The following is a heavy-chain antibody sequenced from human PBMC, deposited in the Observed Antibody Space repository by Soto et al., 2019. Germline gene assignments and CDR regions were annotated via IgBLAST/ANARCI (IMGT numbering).Heavy chain of an antibody. CDR3: AREGARYYDFWSGPSYGMDV. J-gene: IGHJ6*02. CDR2: INAGNGNT. Sequence: ASVKVSCKASGYTFTSYAMHWVRQAPGQRLEWMGWINAGNGNTKYSQKFQGRVTITRDTSASTAYMELSSLRSEDTAVYYCAREGARYYDFWSGPSYGMDVWGQGTTVTVSS. CDR1: GYTFTSYA. D-gene: IGHD3-3*01. V-gene: IGHV1-3*01.